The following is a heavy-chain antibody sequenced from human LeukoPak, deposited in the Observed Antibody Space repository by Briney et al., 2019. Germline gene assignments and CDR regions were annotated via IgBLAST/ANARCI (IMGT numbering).Heavy chain of an antibody. CDR2: ISGSGGST. CDR3: AITMVRGVIITDYFDY. D-gene: IGHD3-10*01. Sequence: PGGSLRLSCAASGFTFSSYAMSWVRQAPGKGLEWVSAISGSGGSTYYADSVKGRFTISRDNSKNTLYLQMNSLRAEDTAVYYCAITMVRGVIITDYFDYWGQGTLVTVSS. CDR1: GFTFSSYA. V-gene: IGHV3-23*01. J-gene: IGHJ4*02.